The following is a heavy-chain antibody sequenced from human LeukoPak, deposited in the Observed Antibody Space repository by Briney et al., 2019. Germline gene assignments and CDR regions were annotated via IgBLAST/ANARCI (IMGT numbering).Heavy chain of an antibody. J-gene: IGHJ4*02. V-gene: IGHV4-34*01. D-gene: IGHD1-26*01. CDR1: GGSFSGYY. Sequence: PSETLSLTCAVYGGSFSGYYWSWIRQPPGKGLECIGEINHSGSTNYNPTLKSRVTISVDTSKNQFSLKLSSVTAADTAVYYCARGRGSGSGSYIYWGQGTLVTLSS. CDR2: INHSGST. CDR3: ARGRGSGSGSYIY.